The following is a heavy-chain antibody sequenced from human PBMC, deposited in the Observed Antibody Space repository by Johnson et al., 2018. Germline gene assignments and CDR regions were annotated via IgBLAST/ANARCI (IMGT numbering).Heavy chain of an antibody. V-gene: IGHV3-30*03. Sequence: QLLESGGGVVQPGRSLRLSCAASGFTFGTSAMHWVRQAPGKGLEWVAAISYDENNKYYSDSLRGRFTIPRDNSKNTLVLQMTGLRTADTAVYYCARGSGYYGGTGYMVVWGKGTTVTVSS. CDR2: ISYDENNK. CDR1: GFTFGTSA. D-gene: IGHD4-23*01. J-gene: IGHJ6*03. CDR3: ARGSGYYGGTGYMVV.